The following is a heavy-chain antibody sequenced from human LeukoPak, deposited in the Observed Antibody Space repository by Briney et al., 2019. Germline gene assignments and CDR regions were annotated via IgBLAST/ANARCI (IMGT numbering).Heavy chain of an antibody. CDR2: IYWDDDK. J-gene: IGHJ4*02. CDR3: AHRRVGAHFDY. D-gene: IGHD1-26*01. V-gene: IGHV2-5*02. Sequence: SGPTLVKPTQTLTLTCTFSGFSLSTSEVGVGWVRQPPGKALEWLALIYWDDDKRYSPSLKSRLTITKDTSKNQVALTMTNMDPVDTATYYCAHRRVGAHFDYWGQGTLVTVSS. CDR1: GFSLSTSEVG.